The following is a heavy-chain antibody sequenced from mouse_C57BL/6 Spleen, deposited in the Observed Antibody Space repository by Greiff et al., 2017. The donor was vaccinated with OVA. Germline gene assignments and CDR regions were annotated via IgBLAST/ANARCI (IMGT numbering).Heavy chain of an antibody. CDR1: GYTFTSYW. J-gene: IGHJ4*01. Sequence: QVQLQQPGAELVKPGASVKMSCKASGYTFTSYWITWVKQRPGQGLEWIGDIYPGSGSTNYNEKFKSKATLTVDKSSSTAYMQLSSLTSGDSAVYYCAIACTTIVPYAMDYWGQGTTVTVSS. V-gene: IGHV1-55*01. CDR2: IYPGSGST. D-gene: IGHD1-1*01. CDR3: AIACTTIVPYAMDY.